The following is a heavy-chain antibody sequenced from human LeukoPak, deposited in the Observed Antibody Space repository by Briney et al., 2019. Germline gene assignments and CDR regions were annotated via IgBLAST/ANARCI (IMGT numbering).Heavy chain of an antibody. D-gene: IGHD4-17*01. CDR3: ARAGRADGDYHYFEY. CDR1: GFTFSSYA. J-gene: IGHJ4*02. Sequence: GGSLRLSCAASGFTFSSYAMSWVRQAPGKGLEWVFLISGSGGSRYYADSVRGRLTISRDNSKNTLYLQMNSLRAEDTAVYYCARAGRADGDYHYFEYWGQGTLVTVSS. V-gene: IGHV3-23*01. CDR2: ISGSGGSR.